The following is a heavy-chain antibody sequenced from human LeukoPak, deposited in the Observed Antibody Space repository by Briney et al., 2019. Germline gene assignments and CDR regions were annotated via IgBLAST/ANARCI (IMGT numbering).Heavy chain of an antibody. V-gene: IGHV4-59*01. Sequence: SETLSLTCTVSGGSISYYYWSWIRQPPGKGLELIGYIYYSGTTNYNPSLKSRVTMSVDTSKNHFSLRLSSVTAADTAVYYCARVGGYDLGDWFNPWGQGTLVTVSS. CDR2: IYYSGTT. D-gene: IGHD5-12*01. CDR1: GGSISYYY. CDR3: ARVGGYDLGDWFNP. J-gene: IGHJ5*02.